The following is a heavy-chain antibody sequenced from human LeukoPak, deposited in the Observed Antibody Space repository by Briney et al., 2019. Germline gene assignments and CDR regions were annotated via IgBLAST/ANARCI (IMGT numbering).Heavy chain of an antibody. Sequence: SGPALVKPTQTLTLTCTFSGFSLSTSGMRVSWIRQPPGKALEWLARIDWDDDKFYSTSLKTRLTISKDTSKNQVVLTMTNMDPVDTATYYCARIPLRGDYGDPGYFDYWGQGTLVTVSS. J-gene: IGHJ4*02. D-gene: IGHD4-17*01. V-gene: IGHV2-70*04. CDR1: GFSLSTSGMR. CDR2: IDWDDDK. CDR3: ARIPLRGDYGDPGYFDY.